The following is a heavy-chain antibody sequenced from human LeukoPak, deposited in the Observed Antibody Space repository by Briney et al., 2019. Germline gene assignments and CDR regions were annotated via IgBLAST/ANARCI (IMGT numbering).Heavy chain of an antibody. D-gene: IGHD3-10*01. CDR3: ARAYYGYMDV. Sequence: SVKVSCKASGGTFSSYAISWVRQAPGQGLEWMGGIIPIFGTANYAQKFQGRVTMTRDTSTSTVCMELSSLRSEDTAVYYCARAYYGYMDVWGKGTTVTISS. CDR1: GGTFSSYA. CDR2: IIPIFGTA. J-gene: IGHJ6*03. V-gene: IGHV1-69*05.